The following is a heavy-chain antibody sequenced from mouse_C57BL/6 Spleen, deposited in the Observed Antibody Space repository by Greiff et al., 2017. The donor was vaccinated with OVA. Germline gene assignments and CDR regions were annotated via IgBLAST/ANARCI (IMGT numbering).Heavy chain of an antibody. CDR3: ARWGFITTTHFDY. CDR2: INPNNGGT. CDR1: GYTFTDYY. J-gene: IGHJ2*01. D-gene: IGHD1-1*01. V-gene: IGHV1-26*01. Sequence: VQLQQSGPELVKPGASVKISCKASGYTFTDYYMNWVKQSHGKSLEWIGDINPNNGGTSYNQKVKGKATLTVDKSSSTAYMELRSLTSEYSAVYYCARWGFITTTHFDYWGQGTTLTVSS.